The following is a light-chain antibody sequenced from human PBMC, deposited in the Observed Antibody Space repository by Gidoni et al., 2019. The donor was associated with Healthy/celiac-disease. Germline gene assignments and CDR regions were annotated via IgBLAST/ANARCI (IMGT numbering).Light chain of an antibody. V-gene: IGKV1-33*01. Sequence: DIQMTQSPSSLSASVGDRVTITCQASQDISNYLNWYQQKPGKAPKLLIYDASNLETGVPSRFSGSGSGTDFTFTISSLQPEDIATYYCQQYDNRLTFXXXTRLEIK. CDR1: QDISNY. CDR2: DAS. J-gene: IGKJ5*01. CDR3: QQYDNRLT.